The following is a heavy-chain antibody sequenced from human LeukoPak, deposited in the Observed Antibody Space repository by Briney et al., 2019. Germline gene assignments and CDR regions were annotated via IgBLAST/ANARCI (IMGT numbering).Heavy chain of an antibody. J-gene: IGHJ3*02. Sequence: GGSLRLSCAASGFTFSSYGMHWVRQAPGKGLEGVAFIRYDGSNKYYADSVKGRFTISRDNSKNTLYLQMNSLRAEDTAVYYCAKELGYCSSTSCYTAFDIWGQGTMVTVSS. CDR2: IRYDGSNK. D-gene: IGHD2-2*02. V-gene: IGHV3-30*02. CDR1: GFTFSSYG. CDR3: AKELGYCSSTSCYTAFDI.